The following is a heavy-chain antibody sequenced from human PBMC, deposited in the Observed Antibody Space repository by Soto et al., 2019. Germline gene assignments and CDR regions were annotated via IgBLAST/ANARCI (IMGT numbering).Heavy chain of an antibody. Sequence: GGSLRLSCAASGFIFNEYGMHWVRQAPGKGLEWVAVIWYDGSNKYYAESVKGRFTFSRDNSKNTMSLQMNSLRAEDTAVYYCSRWGCSGSNCNLNQRSFDLWGQGTLVTVSS. J-gene: IGHJ4*02. V-gene: IGHV3-33*03. CDR1: GFIFNEYG. D-gene: IGHD2-15*01. CDR2: IWYDGSNK. CDR3: SRWGCSGSNCNLNQRSFDL.